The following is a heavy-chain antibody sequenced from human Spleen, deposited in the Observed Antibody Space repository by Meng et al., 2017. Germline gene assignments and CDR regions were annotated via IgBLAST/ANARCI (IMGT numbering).Heavy chain of an antibody. V-gene: IGHV1-69*06. D-gene: IGHD3-9*01. CDR1: GVTFSILM. CDR3: ASRDDFLTGTDY. CDR2: IDPIFGTQ. Sequence: GSGEEWPGPLVNVCCKASGVTFSILMINWVRPAPGQGVEWVGRIDPIFGTQDYAQKFQGRVTIPADKSTSTADMERSSLRSEDTAMYYCASRDDFLTGTDYWGQGSLVTVSS. J-gene: IGHJ4*02.